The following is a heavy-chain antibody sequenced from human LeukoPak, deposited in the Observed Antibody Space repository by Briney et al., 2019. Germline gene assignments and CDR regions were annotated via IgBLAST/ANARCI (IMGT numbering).Heavy chain of an antibody. CDR2: IYYTGVT. J-gene: IGHJ5*02. Sequence: PSETLSLACTVSGGYIITSGHYWGWIRQPPGKGLEWIGSIYYTGVTSTNPFFRSRMSISVDTSKNQFSLNLTSVTAADAAVYYCARERSSSGGHSWFDPWGQGTLVTVSS. V-gene: IGHV4-39*07. CDR3: ARERSSSGGHSWFDP. CDR1: GGYIITSGHY. D-gene: IGHD4-23*01.